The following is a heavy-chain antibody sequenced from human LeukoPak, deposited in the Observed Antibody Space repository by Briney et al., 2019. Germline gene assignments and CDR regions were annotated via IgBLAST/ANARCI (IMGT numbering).Heavy chain of an antibody. D-gene: IGHD1-26*01. CDR1: GFTFSSYG. CDR2: ISDSGGST. V-gene: IGHV3-64*01. J-gene: IGHJ4*02. CDR3: ARDGGGSPDY. Sequence: GGSLRLSCAASGFTFSSYGMHWVRQAPGKGLKYVAAISDSGGSTYYANSVKNRFTISRDNSKNTLYLQMGSLRAEDMAVYYCARDGGGSPDYWGQGTLVTVSS.